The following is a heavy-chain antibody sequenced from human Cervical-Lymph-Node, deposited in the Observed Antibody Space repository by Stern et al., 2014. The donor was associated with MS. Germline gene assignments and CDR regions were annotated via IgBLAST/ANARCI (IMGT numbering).Heavy chain of an antibody. J-gene: IGHJ4*02. CDR3: ASGTGSKRPTGNY. CDR2: INPSGDSA. V-gene: IGHV1-46*01. Sequence: QEQLVQSGAEVKKPGASVKVSCKASGYSFTSHYMHWVRQAPGQGLEWVGIINPSGDSASYAQKLQGRVTMTRDTSTSTVYMELSSLRSEDTAVYYCASGTGSKRPTGNYWGQGTLVTVSS. CDR1: GYSFTSHY. D-gene: IGHD3/OR15-3a*01.